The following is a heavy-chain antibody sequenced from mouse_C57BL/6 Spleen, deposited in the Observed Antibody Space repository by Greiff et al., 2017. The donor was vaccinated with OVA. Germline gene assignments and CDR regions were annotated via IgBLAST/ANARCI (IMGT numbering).Heavy chain of an antibody. CDR3: ARSYYYGSSYGYFDY. CDR2: ISSGSSTI. Sequence: EVQGVESGGGLVKPGGSLKLSCAASGFTFSDYGMHWVRQAPEKGLEWVAYISSGSSTIYYADTVKGRFTISRDNAKNTLFLQMTSLRSEDTAMYYCARSYYYGSSYGYFDYWGQGTTLTVSS. V-gene: IGHV5-17*01. CDR1: GFTFSDYG. J-gene: IGHJ2*01. D-gene: IGHD1-1*01.